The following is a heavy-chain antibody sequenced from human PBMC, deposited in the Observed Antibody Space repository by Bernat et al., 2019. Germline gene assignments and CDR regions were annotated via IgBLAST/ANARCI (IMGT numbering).Heavy chain of an antibody. J-gene: IGHJ2*01. CDR1: GGSINIDEYY. Sequence: QLQLQESGPGLVKPSETLSLTCFVSGGSINIDEYYWVWIRQPPGEGLEWIGTIYFSGTTYYNPSLKSRVTMSVDTSKNQFSLRLSSVTAADTATYYCAKQVGRDTWHFDVWGRGTLVTVSS. CDR2: IYFSGTT. V-gene: IGHV4-39*01. D-gene: IGHD3-9*01. CDR3: AKQVGRDTWHFDV.